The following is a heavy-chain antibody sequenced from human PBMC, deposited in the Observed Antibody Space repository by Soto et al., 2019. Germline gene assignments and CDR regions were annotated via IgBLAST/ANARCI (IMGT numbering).Heavy chain of an antibody. Sequence: SETLSLTCTVSGGSISSSSYYWGWIRQPPGKGLEWIGSIYYSGSTYYNPSLKSRVTISVDTSKNQFSLKLSSVTAADTAVYYCARGLLAWGRPPYYRDVWAKGTTVTVSS. J-gene: IGHJ6*03. CDR2: IYYSGST. CDR1: GGSISSSSYY. V-gene: IGHV4-39*01. D-gene: IGHD1-26*01. CDR3: ARGLLAWGRPPYYRDV.